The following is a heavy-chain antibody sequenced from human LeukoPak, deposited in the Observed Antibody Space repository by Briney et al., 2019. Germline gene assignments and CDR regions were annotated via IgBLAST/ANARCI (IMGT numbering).Heavy chain of an antibody. CDR3: AKEGITGTAYYYYYGMDV. Sequence: GGSLRLSCAASGFTFSSYWMSWVRQAPGKGLEWVANIKQDGSEKYYVDSVKGRFTISRDNAKNSLYLQMNSLRAEDTAVYYCAKEGITGTAYYYYYGMDVWGQGTTVTVSS. J-gene: IGHJ6*02. D-gene: IGHD1-20*01. CDR2: IKQDGSEK. V-gene: IGHV3-7*03. CDR1: GFTFSSYW.